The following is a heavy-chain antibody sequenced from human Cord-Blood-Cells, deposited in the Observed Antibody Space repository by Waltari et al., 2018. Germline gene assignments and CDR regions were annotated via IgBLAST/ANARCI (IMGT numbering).Heavy chain of an antibody. J-gene: IGHJ5*02. CDR2: IYRSGIT. CDR1: GGSISSSNW. V-gene: IGHV4-4*02. D-gene: IGHD1-26*01. Sequence: QVQLQESGPGLVKPSGTLSLTCAVSGGSISSSNWWSWVRQPPGKGLEWMGEIYRSGITNYTPSLKSRVTISVDKSKTQFSLKLSSVTAADTAVYYCARRPPGVGATNWFDPWGQGTLVTVSS. CDR3: ARRPPGVGATNWFDP.